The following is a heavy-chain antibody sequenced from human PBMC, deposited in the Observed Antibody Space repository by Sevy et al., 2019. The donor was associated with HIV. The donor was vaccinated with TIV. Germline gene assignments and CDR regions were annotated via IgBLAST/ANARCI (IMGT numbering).Heavy chain of an antibody. V-gene: IGHV4-30-2*01. CDR2: IYHSGST. J-gene: IGHJ4*02. CDR1: GGSISSGGYS. Sequence: SETLSLTCAVSGGSISSGGYSWSWIRQPPGKGLEWLGYIYHSGSTYYNPSLKSRVTISVDRSKNQFSLKLSSVTAADTAVYYCARAPVTAMVYFDYWGQGTLVTVSS. D-gene: IGHD5-18*01. CDR3: ARAPVTAMVYFDY.